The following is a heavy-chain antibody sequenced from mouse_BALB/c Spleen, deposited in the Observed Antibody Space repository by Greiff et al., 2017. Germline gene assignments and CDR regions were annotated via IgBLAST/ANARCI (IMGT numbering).Heavy chain of an antibody. V-gene: IGHV10S3*01. CDR3: VRSGYRYEGYYFDS. CDR1: GFTFNTNA. J-gene: IGHJ2*01. Sequence: TGGGLVQPKGSLKLSCAASGFTFNTNAMNWVRQAPGKGLEWVARIRSKSNNYATYYADSVKDRFTISRDDSQSMLYLQMNNLKTEDTAMYYCVRSGYRYEGYYFDSWGEGTTLTDSS. CDR2: IRSKSNNYAT. D-gene: IGHD2-14*01.